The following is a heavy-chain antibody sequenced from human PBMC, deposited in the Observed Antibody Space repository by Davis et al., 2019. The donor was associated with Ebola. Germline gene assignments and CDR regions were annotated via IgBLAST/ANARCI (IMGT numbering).Heavy chain of an antibody. D-gene: IGHD2-15*01. CDR3: AKSRGGSCYASLGD. J-gene: IGHJ4*02. V-gene: IGHV3-48*01. CDR1: GFTFSSYS. Sequence: GESLKISCAASGFTFSSYSMNWVRQAPGKGLEWVSYISSSSSTIYYADSVKGRFTISRDNAKNTLSVQMNGLRAEDTAVYYCAKSRGGSCYASLGDWGQGTLVSVSS. CDR2: ISSSSSTI.